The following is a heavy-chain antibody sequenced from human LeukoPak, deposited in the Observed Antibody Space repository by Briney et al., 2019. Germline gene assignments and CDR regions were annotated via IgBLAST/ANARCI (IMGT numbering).Heavy chain of an antibody. CDR3: AREYCSTTRCYMADY. CDR2: INPNSGGT. Sequence: ASVKVSCKASGYTFTDYFVHWVRQAPGQGLEWMGWINPNSGGTNYAQKLQGRVTMTTDTSTSTAYMELRSLRSDDTAVYYCAREYCSTTRCYMADYWGQGTLVTVSS. V-gene: IGHV1-2*02. D-gene: IGHD2-2*01. J-gene: IGHJ4*02. CDR1: GYTFTDYF.